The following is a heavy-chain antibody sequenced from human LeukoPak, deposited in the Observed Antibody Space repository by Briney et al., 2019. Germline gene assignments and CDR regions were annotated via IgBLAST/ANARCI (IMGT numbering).Heavy chain of an antibody. J-gene: IGHJ4*02. V-gene: IGHV4-59*08. Sequence: PSETLSLTCTVSGGSISSYYWSWIRQPPGKGLEWIGYIYYSGSTNYNPSLKSRVTIPVDTSKNQFSLKLSSVTAADTAVYYCARHIVGATGFDYWGQGTLVTVSS. CDR1: GGSISSYY. CDR3: ARHIVGATGFDY. CDR2: IYYSGST. D-gene: IGHD1-26*01.